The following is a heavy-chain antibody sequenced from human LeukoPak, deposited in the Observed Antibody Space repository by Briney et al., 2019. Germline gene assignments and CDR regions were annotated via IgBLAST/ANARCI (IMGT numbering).Heavy chain of an antibody. V-gene: IGHV4-61*01. Sequence: SETLSLTCTVSGGSVNSGNYYWSWIRQPPGKGLEWIGYIYYSGTTNYNPSLKSRVTISLDTSKNQFSLKLSSVTAADTAVYYCARAYKDRSLAGKKEFFQHWGQGTLVTVSS. CDR2: IYYSGTT. CDR1: GGSVNSGNYY. D-gene: IGHD6-19*01. CDR3: ARAYKDRSLAGKKEFFQH. J-gene: IGHJ1*01.